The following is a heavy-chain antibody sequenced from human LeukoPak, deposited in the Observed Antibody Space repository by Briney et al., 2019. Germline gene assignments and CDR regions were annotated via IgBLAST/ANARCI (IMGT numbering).Heavy chain of an antibody. J-gene: IGHJ4*02. CDR3: ARVRGYCSSTSCYRYYFDY. Sequence: PSETLSLTCAVSDYSISSGYYWGWIRQPPGKGLEWIGTIYHSGRTYYNPSLKSRVTISVDTSKNQFSLKLTSVTAADTAVYYCARVRGYCSSTSCYRYYFDYWGQGTLVTVSS. CDR1: DYSISSGYY. CDR2: IYHSGRT. V-gene: IGHV4-38-2*01. D-gene: IGHD2-2*01.